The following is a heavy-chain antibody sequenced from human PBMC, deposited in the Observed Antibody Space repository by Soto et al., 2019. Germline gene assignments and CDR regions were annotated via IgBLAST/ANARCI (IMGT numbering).Heavy chain of an antibody. J-gene: IGHJ4*02. CDR3: VSGYYYSPFDY. Sequence: PSETLSLTCTVSGGSISSYYWSRIRQPPGKGLEWIGYIYYSGSTNYNPSLKSRVTISVDTSKNQFSLKLSSVTAADTAVYYCVSGYYYSPFDYWGQGTLVTVSS. V-gene: IGHV4-59*01. D-gene: IGHD3-22*01. CDR2: IYYSGST. CDR1: GGSISSYY.